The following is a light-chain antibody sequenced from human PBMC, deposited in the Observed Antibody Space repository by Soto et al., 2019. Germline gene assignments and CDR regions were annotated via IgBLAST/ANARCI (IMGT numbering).Light chain of an antibody. J-gene: IGLJ1*01. V-gene: IGLV2-8*01. CDR2: DVS. Sequence: QSALTQPPSASGSPGQSVTISCTGTNNDVGRYNYVSWYQQHPGKAPKVIISDVSERPSGVPDRFSGSKSGNTASLTVSGLQAEDEADYYCQSYDSSLSGSVFGTGTKLTVL. CDR3: QSYDSSLSGSV. CDR1: NNDVGRYNY.